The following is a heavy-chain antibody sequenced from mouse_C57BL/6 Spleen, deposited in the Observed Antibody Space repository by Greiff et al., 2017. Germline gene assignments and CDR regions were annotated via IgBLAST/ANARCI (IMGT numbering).Heavy chain of an antibody. J-gene: IGHJ4*01. CDR1: GYTFTDYN. CDR2: INPNNGGT. Sequence: VQLQQSGPELVKPGASVKIPCKASGYTFTDYNMDWVKQSHGKSLEWIGDINPNNGGTIYNQKFKGKATLTVDKSSSTAYMELRSLTSEDTAVYYCARLDDGYHSFYAMDYWGQGTSVTVSS. D-gene: IGHD2-3*01. CDR3: ARLDDGYHSFYAMDY. V-gene: IGHV1-18*01.